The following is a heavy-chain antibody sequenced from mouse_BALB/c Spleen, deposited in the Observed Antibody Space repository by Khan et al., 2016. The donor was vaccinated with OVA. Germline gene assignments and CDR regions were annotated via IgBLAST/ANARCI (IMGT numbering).Heavy chain of an antibody. V-gene: IGHV5-9-1*01. CDR2: ISSDGDYT. D-gene: IGHD2-1*01. J-gene: IGHJ3*01. Sequence: EVVLVVSGVGLVKSGGFLKLSCAAFGFTFSTYAMSWVRQTPEKMLEWVATISSDGDYTYFPDNVTVRFTISRDNAKNTLCLQMNSLRSEDTAMYYCARSPYGNFAYWGQGTLVTVTA. CDR3: ARSPYGNFAY. CDR1: GFTFSTYA.